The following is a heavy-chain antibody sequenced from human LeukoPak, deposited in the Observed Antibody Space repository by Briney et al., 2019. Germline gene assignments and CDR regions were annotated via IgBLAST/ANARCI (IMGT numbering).Heavy chain of an antibody. CDR2: ICGSGGST. D-gene: IGHD3-22*01. J-gene: IGHJ4*02. Sequence: GGSLRLSCAASGFTFSSYAMSWVRQAPGKGLKWVSAICGSGGSTYYADSVKGRFTISRDNSKNTLYLQMNSLRAEDTAVYYCARGVWDSRDSFYYFDYWGQGTLVTVSS. CDR3: ARGVWDSRDSFYYFDY. V-gene: IGHV3-23*01. CDR1: GFTFSSYA.